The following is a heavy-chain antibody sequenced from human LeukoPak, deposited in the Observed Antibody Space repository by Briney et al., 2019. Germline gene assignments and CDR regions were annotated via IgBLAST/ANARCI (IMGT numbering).Heavy chain of an antibody. D-gene: IGHD1-26*01. J-gene: IGHJ6*02. CDR2: IFYRGTA. CDR1: GCSINNADHY. V-gene: IGHV4-31*03. CDR3: ARDGVGATLYGMDV. Sequence: SETLSLTCTVSGCSINNADHYWAWIRQHPGKGLEWIGYIFYRGTAYYNPSLKSRVSISLDRSKNQFSLQLSSVTAADTAVYYCARDGVGATLYGMDVWGQGTTVTVSS.